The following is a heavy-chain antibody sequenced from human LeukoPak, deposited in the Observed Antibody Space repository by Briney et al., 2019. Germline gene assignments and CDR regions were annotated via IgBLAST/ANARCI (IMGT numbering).Heavy chain of an antibody. V-gene: IGHV4-61*01. CDR2: IYYSGST. CDR1: GGCFSSSSYY. CDR3: ARDKYSYGYGWFDS. Sequence: SETLSLTCTVSGGCFSSSSYYWGWIRQPPGKGLEWIGYIYYSGSTNYNPSLKSRVTISVDTSKNQFSLKLSSVTAADTAVYYCARDKYSYGYGWFDSWGQGTLVTVSS. D-gene: IGHD5-18*01. J-gene: IGHJ5*01.